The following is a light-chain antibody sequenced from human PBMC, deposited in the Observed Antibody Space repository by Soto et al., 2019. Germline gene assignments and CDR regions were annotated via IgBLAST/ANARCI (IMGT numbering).Light chain of an antibody. CDR2: GAS. J-gene: IGKJ4*01. V-gene: IGKV1-9*01. CDR3: QQLNSYPLT. CDR1: QDMNTY. Sequence: DIQLTQSQSSLSASVGDRVTLTCRASQDMNTYIAWYQHTPGKAPKLLIYGASTLQSGVPARFSGSESGAVFTLGISSLQPEDFATYYCQQLNSYPLTFGGGTKVDIK.